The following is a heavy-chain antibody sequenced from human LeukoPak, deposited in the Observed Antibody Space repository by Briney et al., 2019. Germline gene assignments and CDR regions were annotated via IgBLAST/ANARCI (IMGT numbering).Heavy chain of an antibody. V-gene: IGHV4-61*01. CDR1: GGPTSSTSYY. Sequence: SETLSLTCTVSGGPTSSTSYYWSWIRQPPGKGLEWIGYIYYSGSTNYNPSLKSRVTISVDTSKNQFSLKLSSVTAADTAVYYCARENWGSHYDSSGHFDYWGQGTLVTVSS. CDR3: ARENWGSHYDSSGHFDY. D-gene: IGHD3-22*01. J-gene: IGHJ4*02. CDR2: IYYSGST.